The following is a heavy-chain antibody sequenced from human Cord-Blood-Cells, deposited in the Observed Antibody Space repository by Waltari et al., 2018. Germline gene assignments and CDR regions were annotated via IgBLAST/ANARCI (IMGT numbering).Heavy chain of an antibody. CDR1: GYTFTCHY. Sequence: QVQLVQSGAEVKKPGASVKVSCLASGYTFTCHYMHLVRQAPGQGLEWMGWINPNSGGTNYAQKFQGRVTMTRDTSISTAYMELSRLRSDDTAVYYCARGAVYSGYDVDGYNPDYWGQGTLVTVSS. V-gene: IGHV1-2*02. CDR2: INPNSGGT. CDR3: ARGAVYSGYDVDGYNPDY. D-gene: IGHD5-12*01. J-gene: IGHJ4*02.